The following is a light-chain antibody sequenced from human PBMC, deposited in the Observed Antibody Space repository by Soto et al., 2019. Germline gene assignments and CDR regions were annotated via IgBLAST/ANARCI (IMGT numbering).Light chain of an antibody. CDR2: EVT. Sequence: LTQPASVSGSPGQSITISCTGTTSDVGRYKFVSWYQHHPGKAPKLLIFEVTNRPSGVSSRFSGSKSGNTASLTISGLQTEDEATYYCGSSTDTDTLVIFGGGTK. CDR1: TSDVGRYKF. CDR3: GSSTDTDTLVI. V-gene: IGLV2-14*01. J-gene: IGLJ2*01.